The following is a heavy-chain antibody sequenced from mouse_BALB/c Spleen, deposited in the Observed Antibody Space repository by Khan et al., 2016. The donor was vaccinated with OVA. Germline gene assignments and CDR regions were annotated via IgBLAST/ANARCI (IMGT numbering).Heavy chain of an antibody. V-gene: IGHV1-7*01. J-gene: IGHJ2*01. CDR2: INPTSGYT. Sequence: QIQLVQSGAELAKPGASVKMSCKASGYTFTSYWMHWVKQRPGQGLEWIGYINPTSGYTDYNEKFKDKATLSAEKSSSTAYMQLSNLTSEDSAVYYCTRNRIDYWGQGTTLTVSS. CDR1: GYTFTSYW. CDR3: TRNRIDY.